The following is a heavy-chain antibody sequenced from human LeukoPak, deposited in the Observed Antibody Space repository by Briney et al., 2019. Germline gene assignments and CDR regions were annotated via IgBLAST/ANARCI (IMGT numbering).Heavy chain of an antibody. J-gene: IGHJ4*02. V-gene: IGHV1-46*01. CDR1: GYTFTSYY. D-gene: IGHD3-10*01. Sequence: ASVKVSCKASGYTFTSYYMHWVRQAPGQGLEWMGIINPSGGSTSYAQKFQGRVTMTRDTSTSTVYMELSSLRSEDTAVYYCARKLVPAMVRGVIRTFPYDYWGQGTLVTVSS. CDR2: INPSGGST. CDR3: ARKLVPAMVRGVIRTFPYDY.